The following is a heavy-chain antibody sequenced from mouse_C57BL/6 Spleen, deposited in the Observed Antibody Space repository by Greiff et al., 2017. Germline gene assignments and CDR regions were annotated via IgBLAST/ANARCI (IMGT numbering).Heavy chain of an antibody. Sequence: VQLQQSGPELVKPGASVKISCKASGYSFTDYNMHWVKQSNGKSLEWIGVINPNDGTTSYNQKFKGKATLTVDQSSSTAYMQLNSLTSEDSAVYYCARSGYDDGQAWFAYWGQGTLVTVSA. CDR3: ARSGYDDGQAWFAY. CDR2: INPNDGTT. CDR1: GYSFTDYN. J-gene: IGHJ3*01. D-gene: IGHD2-4*01. V-gene: IGHV1-39*01.